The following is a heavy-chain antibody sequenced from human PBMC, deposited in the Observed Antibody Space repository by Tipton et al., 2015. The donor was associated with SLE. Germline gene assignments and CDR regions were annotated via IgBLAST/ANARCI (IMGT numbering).Heavy chain of an antibody. V-gene: IGHV4-61*09. J-gene: IGHJ4*02. D-gene: IGHD5-12*01. Sequence: TLSLTCSVSGASISSGSYYWSWIRQPAGKGLEWIGHIYTNENTNYNPSLKSRLIISVDTSKNQFSLKLSSVTAADTAFYYCARRTSGYAPDYWGQGTLVTVSS. CDR1: GASISSGSYY. CDR3: ARRTSGYAPDY. CDR2: IYTNENT.